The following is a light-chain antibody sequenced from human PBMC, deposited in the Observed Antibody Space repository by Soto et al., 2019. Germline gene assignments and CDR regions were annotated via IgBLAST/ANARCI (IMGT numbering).Light chain of an antibody. CDR3: QTWGTGFQV. CDR1: SGHSSYA. V-gene: IGLV4-69*01. J-gene: IGLJ2*01. CDR2: LNNDGSH. Sequence: QLVLTQSPSASASLGASVKLTCTLSSGHSSYAIAWHQKQPGKGPRYLMDLNNDGSHSKGDGIPDRFSGSSSGAERYLIISSLQSEDEADYYCQTWGTGFQVFGGWTKVTVL.